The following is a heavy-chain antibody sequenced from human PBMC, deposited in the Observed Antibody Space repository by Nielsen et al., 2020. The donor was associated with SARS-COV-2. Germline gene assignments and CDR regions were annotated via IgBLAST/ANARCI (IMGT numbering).Heavy chain of an antibody. D-gene: IGHD3-22*01. CDR3: ARAFSYYDSSGPDYDLDY. V-gene: IGHV1-8*01. CDR2: MNPNSGNT. CDR1: GYTFTSYD. Sequence: ASVKVSCKASGYTFTSYDINWVRQATGQGLEWMGWMNPNSGNTGYAQKFQGRVTMTRNTSISTAYMELSSLRSEDTAVYYCARAFSYYDSSGPDYDLDYWGQGTLVTVSS. J-gene: IGHJ4*02.